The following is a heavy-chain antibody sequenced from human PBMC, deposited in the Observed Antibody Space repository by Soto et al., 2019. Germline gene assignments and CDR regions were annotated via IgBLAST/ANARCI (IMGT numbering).Heavy chain of an antibody. Sequence: EVQLLESGGGLEQPGGSLRLSCAASGFTFSSFAMSWVRQSPAKGLEWVSAISGRGSSTYYAESVKGRFTISRDNSRNTLYLQMHSLRAEDTAVYYCTKEGYCSKTSCAELGVDALDSWGQGTVVTVSS. CDR2: ISGRGSST. V-gene: IGHV3-23*01. D-gene: IGHD2-15*01. CDR1: GFTFSSFA. J-gene: IGHJ3*02. CDR3: TKEGYCSKTSCAELGVDALDS.